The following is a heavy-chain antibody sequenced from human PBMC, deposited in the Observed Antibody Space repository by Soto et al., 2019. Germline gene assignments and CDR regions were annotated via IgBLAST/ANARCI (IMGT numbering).Heavy chain of an antibody. Sequence: GGSLRLSCAASGFTFSNAWMSWVRQAPGKGLEWVGRIKSKTDGGTTDYAAPVKGRFTISRDDSKNTLYLQMNSLKTEDTAVYYCTTDRYYYDSSGYSNLPGHDYWGQGTLVTVSS. J-gene: IGHJ4*02. CDR1: GFTFSNAW. D-gene: IGHD3-22*01. CDR2: IKSKTDGGTT. V-gene: IGHV3-15*01. CDR3: TTDRYYYDSSGYSNLPGHDY.